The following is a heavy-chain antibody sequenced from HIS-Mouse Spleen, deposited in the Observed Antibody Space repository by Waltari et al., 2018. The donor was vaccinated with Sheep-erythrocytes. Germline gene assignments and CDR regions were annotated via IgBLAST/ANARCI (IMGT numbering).Heavy chain of an antibody. J-gene: IGHJ2*01. CDR2: ISYDGSNK. V-gene: IGHV3-30*18. CDR3: AKVRTVNYWYFDL. D-gene: IGHD1-1*01. CDR1: GFTFSSYG. Sequence: QVQLVESGGGVVQPGRSLRLSCAASGFTFSSYGMHWVRRAPGKGLEGVAVISYDGSNKYYANAVKGRFTISRDNSKNTLYLQMNSLRAEDTAVYYCAKVRTVNYWYFDLWGRGTLVTVSS.